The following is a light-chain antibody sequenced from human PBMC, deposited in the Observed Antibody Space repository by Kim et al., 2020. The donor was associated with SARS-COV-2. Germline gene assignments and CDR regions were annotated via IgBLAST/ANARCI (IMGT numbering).Light chain of an antibody. CDR2: YDD. CDR1: NIGTKS. J-gene: IGLJ2*01. Sequence: SYELTQPPSVSVAPGKTARVTCGGNNIGTKSVHWYQQRPGQAPVLVIFYDDDRPSVIPERFSGSNSGNTATLTISRVEAGDEADYYCQVWDSTDDHMVFGGGTQLTVL. V-gene: IGLV3-21*04. CDR3: QVWDSTDDHMV.